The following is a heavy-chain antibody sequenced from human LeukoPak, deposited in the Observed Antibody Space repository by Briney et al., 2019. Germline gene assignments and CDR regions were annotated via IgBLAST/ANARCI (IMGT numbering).Heavy chain of an antibody. CDR1: GGSFSGYY. CDR3: ARLLGLERRRYYYYYMDV. CDR2: INHSGST. V-gene: IGHV4-34*01. D-gene: IGHD1-1*01. J-gene: IGHJ6*03. Sequence: SETLSLTCAVYGGSFSGYYWSWIRQPPGKGLEWIGEINHSGSTNYNPSLKSRVTISVDTSKNQFSLKLSSVTAADTAVYYCARLLGLERRRYYYYYMDVWGKATTVTISS.